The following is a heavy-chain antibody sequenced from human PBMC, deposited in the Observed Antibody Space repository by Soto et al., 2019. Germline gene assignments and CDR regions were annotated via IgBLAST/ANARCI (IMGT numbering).Heavy chain of an antibody. Sequence: PSETLSLTCAVYGGSFSGYYWSWIRQPPGKGLEWIGEINHSGSTNYNPSLKSRVTISVDTSKNQFSLKLSSVTAADTAVYYCAGVDTMIVRVGAFDIWGQGTMVTVSS. V-gene: IGHV4-34*01. CDR1: GGSFSGYY. D-gene: IGHD3-22*01. J-gene: IGHJ3*02. CDR2: INHSGST. CDR3: AGVDTMIVRVGAFDI.